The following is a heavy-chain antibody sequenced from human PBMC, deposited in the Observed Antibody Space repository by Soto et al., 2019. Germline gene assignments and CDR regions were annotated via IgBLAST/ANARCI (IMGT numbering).Heavy chain of an antibody. Sequence: EVQLVESGGGLVQPGGSLRLSCAVSGFSVTTNHMTWVRQAPGKGLEWVSIIYSGGATDYAASVKGRLTISRDNSKNTLHLQMNSLRGEDTAIYYCVRNYGAVWGQGTTVTVSS. V-gene: IGHV3-66*01. J-gene: IGHJ6*01. CDR2: IYSGGAT. CDR1: GFSVTTNH. CDR3: VRNYGAV. D-gene: IGHD3-16*01.